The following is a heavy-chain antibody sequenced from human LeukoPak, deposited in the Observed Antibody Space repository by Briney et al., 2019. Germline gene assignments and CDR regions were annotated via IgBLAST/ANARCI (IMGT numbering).Heavy chain of an antibody. V-gene: IGHV3-64*04. J-gene: IGHJ6*02. CDR2: ISSNGGST. D-gene: IGHD1/OR15-1a*01. CDR1: GFTFSSYA. Sequence: GGTLRLSCSASGFTFSSYAMHWVRHAPRKGLEYVSAISSNGGSTYYADSVKGRFTVSKDNSQTTIHLQMNSLRAEDTALYYCARGPLNTFGVDAWGHGTTVTVCS. CDR3: ARGPLNTFGVDA.